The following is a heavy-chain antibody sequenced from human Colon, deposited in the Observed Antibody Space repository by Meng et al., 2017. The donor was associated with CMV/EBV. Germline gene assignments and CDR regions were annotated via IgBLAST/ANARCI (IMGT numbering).Heavy chain of an antibody. CDR2: IKPNSDVT. D-gene: IGHD6-6*01. CDR3: AILTVAAPFDY. V-gene: IGHV1-2*02. J-gene: IGHJ4*02. CDR1: GYSVSDKY. Sequence: ASVKVSCKASGYSVSDKYLHWVRQAPGQGLEWMGWIKPNSDVTNYAKSFQGRVSMTRDTSINTAYMELSSLRSDDTAVYYCAILTVAAPFDYWGQGTLVTVLL.